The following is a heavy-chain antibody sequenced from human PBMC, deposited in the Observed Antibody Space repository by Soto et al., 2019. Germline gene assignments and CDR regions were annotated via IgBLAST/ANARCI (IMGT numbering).Heavy chain of an antibody. Sequence: QVQLQQWGAGLLKPSETLSLTCAVYSGSFSDYYWSWIRQPPGKGLEWIGEISHSGSTNYNPSLKSRVTISVDTSKNQFSLKLSSVTAADTAIYYCARQGTLQQIFDYWGQGTLVTVSS. J-gene: IGHJ4*02. CDR3: ARQGTLQQIFDY. CDR2: ISHSGST. CDR1: SGSFSDYY. D-gene: IGHD4-4*01. V-gene: IGHV4-34*01.